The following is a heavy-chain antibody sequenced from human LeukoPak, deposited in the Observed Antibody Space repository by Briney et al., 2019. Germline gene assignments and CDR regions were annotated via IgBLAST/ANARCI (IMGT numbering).Heavy chain of an antibody. Sequence: GGSLRLSCAASGFTFSSYWMHWVRQAPGKGLVWRSGIKSDGTSTSYADSVKGRFTISRDNAKNTLYLQMNSLRAEDTAVYYCARAGYSAGLDPWGQGTLVTVSS. V-gene: IGHV3-74*01. CDR2: IKSDGTST. J-gene: IGHJ5*02. CDR3: ARAGYSAGLDP. D-gene: IGHD6-13*01. CDR1: GFTFSSYW.